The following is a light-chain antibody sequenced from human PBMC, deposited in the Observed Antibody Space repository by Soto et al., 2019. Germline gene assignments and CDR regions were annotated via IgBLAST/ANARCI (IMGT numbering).Light chain of an antibody. J-gene: IGLJ2*01. CDR3: SSYTSSSTLV. CDR2: DVS. CDR1: SSDVGGYNY. V-gene: IGLV2-14*01. Sequence: QSALTQPASVSGSPGQSITISCTGTSSDVGGYNYDSWYQQHPGKAPKLMIYDVSNRPSGVSNRFSGSKSGNTASLTISGLQAEDEADYYCSSYTSSSTLVFGGGTKLTVL.